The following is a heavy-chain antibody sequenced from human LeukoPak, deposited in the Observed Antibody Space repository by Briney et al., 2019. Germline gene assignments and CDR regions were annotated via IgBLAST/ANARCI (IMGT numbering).Heavy chain of an antibody. CDR2: ISYDGSNK. J-gene: IGHJ6*02. V-gene: IGHV3-30*04. D-gene: IGHD2-2*01. CDR3: ARELDQVVPAATDYYGMDV. CDR1: GFTFSSYA. Sequence: GGSLRLSCAASGFTFSSYAMHWVRQAPGKGLEWVAVISYDGSNKYYADSVKGRFTISRDNSKNTLYLQMNSLRAEDTAVYYCARELDQVVPAATDYYGMDVWGQGTTVTVSS.